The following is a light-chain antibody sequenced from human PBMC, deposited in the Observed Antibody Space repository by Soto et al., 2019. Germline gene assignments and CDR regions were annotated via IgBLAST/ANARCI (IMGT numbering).Light chain of an antibody. CDR3: SSYTSSSTVVV. CDR2: EVS. V-gene: IGLV2-14*01. J-gene: IGLJ2*01. CDR1: SSDVGGYNY. Sequence: QSVLTQPASVSGSPGQSITISCTGTSSDVGGYNYVSWYQQHPGKAPKLMIYEVSNRPSGVSYRFSGSKSGNTASLTISGLQAEDEADYYCSSYTSSSTVVVFGGGTKLTVL.